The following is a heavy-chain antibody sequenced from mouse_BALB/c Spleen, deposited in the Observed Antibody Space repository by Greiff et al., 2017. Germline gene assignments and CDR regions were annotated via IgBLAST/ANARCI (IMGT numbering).Heavy chain of an antibody. D-gene: IGHD3-3*01. CDR3: ARGDSHYFDY. V-gene: IGHV5-17*02. CDR1: GFTFSSFG. CDR2: ISSGSSTI. J-gene: IGHJ2*01. Sequence: EVKLVESGGGLVQPGGSRKLSCAASGFTFSSFGMHWVRQAPEKGLEWVAYISSGSSTIYYADTVKGRFTISRDNPKNTLFLQMTSLRSEDTAMYYCARGDSHYFDYWGQGTTLTVSS.